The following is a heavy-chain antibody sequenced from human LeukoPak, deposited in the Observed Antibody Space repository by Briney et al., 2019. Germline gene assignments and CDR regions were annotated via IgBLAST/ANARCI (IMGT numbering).Heavy chain of an antibody. J-gene: IGHJ4*02. D-gene: IGHD1-1*01. CDR3: ARALTTLTYEGY. CDR1: GFTFSSYT. Sequence: PGGSLRLSCAASGFTFSSYTMHWIRQAPGKGLEWVSSISGSNSYIFYADSVKGRFTVSRDNAKDSLYLQMNSLRAEDTAVYYCARALTTLTYEGYWGQGTLVTVSA. V-gene: IGHV3-21*01. CDR2: ISGSNSYI.